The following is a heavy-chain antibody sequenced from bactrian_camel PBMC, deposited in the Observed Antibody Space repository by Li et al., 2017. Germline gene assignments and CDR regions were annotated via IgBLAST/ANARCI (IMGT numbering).Heavy chain of an antibody. D-gene: IGHD1*01. CDR3: AAKKTPYCRGEVSS. V-gene: IGHV3S53*01. CDR2: IDADGST. CDR1: GARYSRYYC. J-gene: IGHJ4*01. Sequence: HVQLVESGGGSVPAGGSLNLSCAASGARYSRYYCMAWFREAPGKEREGVAAIDADGSTSYLDSVKGRFTISQDNTKNTVYLQMNSLKLEDTAMYFCAAKKTPYCRGEVSSWGQGTQVTVS.